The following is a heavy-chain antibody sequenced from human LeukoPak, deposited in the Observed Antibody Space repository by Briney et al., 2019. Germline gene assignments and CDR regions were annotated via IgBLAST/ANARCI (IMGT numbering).Heavy chain of an antibody. CDR3: ARNRGYYDSSGYYAVDY. D-gene: IGHD3-22*01. J-gene: IGHJ4*02. CDR1: GGSISSSSYY. V-gene: IGHV4-39*07. Sequence: SETLSLTCTVSGGSISSSSYYWGWIRQPPGKGLEWIGSIYHSGSTYYNPSLKSRVTISVDTSKNQFSLKLSSVTAADTAVYYCARNRGYYDSSGYYAVDYWGQGTLVTVSS. CDR2: IYHSGST.